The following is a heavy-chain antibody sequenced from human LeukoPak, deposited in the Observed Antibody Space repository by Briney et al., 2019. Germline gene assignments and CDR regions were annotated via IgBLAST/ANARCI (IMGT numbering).Heavy chain of an antibody. CDR1: GFTFSSYA. J-gene: IGHJ4*02. V-gene: IGHV3-30-3*01. CDR3: ARAPVWFGEWFFDY. Sequence: GGSLRLSCAASGFTFSSYAMHWVRQAPGKGLEWVAVISYDGSNKDYADSVKGRFTISRDNSKNTLFLQMNSPRAEDTAVYYCARAPVWFGEWFFDYWGQGTLVTVSS. D-gene: IGHD3-10*01. CDR2: ISYDGSNK.